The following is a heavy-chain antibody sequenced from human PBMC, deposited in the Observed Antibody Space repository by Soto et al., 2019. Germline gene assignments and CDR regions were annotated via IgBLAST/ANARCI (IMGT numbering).Heavy chain of an antibody. CDR1: GFRFSDYP. V-gene: IGHV3-7*03. CDR2: ITRRGTST. Sequence: PGGSLRLSCVGSGFRFSDYPLSLRRQAPGQGLEWVANITRRGTSTNYVDSVRGRFSTSRDSTRNSLYLNMDSLRVEDTATYYCVRGTPTPGLDIWGRGTTVTVSS. D-gene: IGHD1-1*01. J-gene: IGHJ6*02. CDR3: VRGTPTPGLDI.